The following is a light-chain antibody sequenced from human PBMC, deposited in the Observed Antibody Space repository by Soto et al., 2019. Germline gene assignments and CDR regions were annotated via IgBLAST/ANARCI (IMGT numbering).Light chain of an antibody. Sequence: DIQLTQSPSFLSASVGDRVTITCRASRAISTYLAWYQQKPGKAPKLLIYAASTLQSGVPSRFSGSGSGTEFTLTISSLRPEDFATYYCQHLDGYPRTFGQGTMVEF. V-gene: IGKV1-9*01. J-gene: IGKJ1*01. CDR2: AAS. CDR3: QHLDGYPRT. CDR1: RAISTY.